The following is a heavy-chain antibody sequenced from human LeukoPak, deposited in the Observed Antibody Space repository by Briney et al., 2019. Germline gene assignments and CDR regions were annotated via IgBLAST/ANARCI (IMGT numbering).Heavy chain of an antibody. Sequence: GGSLRLSCAASGFTFSSYIMNWVRQAPGKGLEWVSSISSSSSYIYYADSVKGRFTISRDNAKNSLYLQMNSLRAEDTAVYYRARKVAVADTSDDAFDIWGQGTMVTVSS. CDR1: GFTFSSYI. D-gene: IGHD6-19*01. J-gene: IGHJ3*02. CDR2: ISSSSSYI. V-gene: IGHV3-21*01. CDR3: ARKVAVADTSDDAFDI.